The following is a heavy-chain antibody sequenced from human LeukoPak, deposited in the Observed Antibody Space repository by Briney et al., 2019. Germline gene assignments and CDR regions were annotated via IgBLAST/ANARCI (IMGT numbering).Heavy chain of an antibody. J-gene: IGHJ5*02. CDR1: GGTFSSYA. Sequence: GASVKVSCKASGGTFSSYAISWVRQAPGQGLEWMGWISAYNGNTNYAQKLQGRVTMTTDTSTSTAYMELRSLRSDDTAVYYCATGARDYGDPLNWFDPWGQGTLVTVSS. CDR3: ATGARDYGDPLNWFDP. D-gene: IGHD4-17*01. CDR2: ISAYNGNT. V-gene: IGHV1-18*01.